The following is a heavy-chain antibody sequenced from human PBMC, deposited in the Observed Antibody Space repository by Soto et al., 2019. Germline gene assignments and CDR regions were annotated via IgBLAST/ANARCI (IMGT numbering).Heavy chain of an antibody. V-gene: IGHV3-53*01. Sequence: GSLRLSCAASGFTVSSNYMSWVRQAPGKGLEWVSVIYSGGSTYYADSVKGRFTISRDNSKNTLYLQMNSLRAEDTAVYYCARNHYDILTGYLGLLDYWGQGTLVTVSS. CDR1: GFTVSSNY. CDR3: ARNHYDILTGYLGLLDY. CDR2: IYSGGST. J-gene: IGHJ4*02. D-gene: IGHD3-9*01.